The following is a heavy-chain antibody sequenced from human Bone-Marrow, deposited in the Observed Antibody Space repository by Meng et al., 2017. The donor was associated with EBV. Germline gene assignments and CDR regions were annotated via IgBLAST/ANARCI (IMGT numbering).Heavy chain of an antibody. CDR3: AKDWFGYKDS. J-gene: IGHJ4*02. Sequence: EVQESVLGGGSVQPGVARSISVGASGFNLRCYWVRWVRQARGKWLVGVSRSDPDGSVINYADSVKVRFTISRDNAKITVYLQMNDLRAVDTSVYDCAKDWFGYKDSWGQGTLVTVSS. CDR1: GFNLRCYW. CDR2: SDPDGSVI. V-gene: IGHV3-74*01. D-gene: IGHD3-10*01.